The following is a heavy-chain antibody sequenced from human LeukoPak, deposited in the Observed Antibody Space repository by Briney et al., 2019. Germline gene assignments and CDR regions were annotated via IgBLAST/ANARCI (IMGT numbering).Heavy chain of an antibody. CDR1: GYTFTGYY. J-gene: IGHJ4*02. CDR3: AREGGYCSSTSCYSARDFDY. D-gene: IGHD2-2*01. Sequence: ASVKVSCKASGYTFTGYYMHWVRQAPGQGLEWMGWINPNSGGTNYAQKFQGRVTMTRDTSISTAYMELSRLRSDDTAVYYCAREGGYCSSTSCYSARDFDYWGQGTLVTVSS. CDR2: INPNSGGT. V-gene: IGHV1-2*02.